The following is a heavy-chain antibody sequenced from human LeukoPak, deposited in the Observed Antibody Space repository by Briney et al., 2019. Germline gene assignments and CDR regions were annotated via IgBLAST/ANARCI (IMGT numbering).Heavy chain of an antibody. J-gene: IGHJ4*02. CDR3: ASGYCGRTTCSPPFDY. CDR1: GFTFSSYA. V-gene: IGHV3-30*03. D-gene: IGHD2-2*01. CDR2: ISYDGSNE. Sequence: GGSLRLSCAASGFTFSSYAMSWVRQAPGKGLEWVAVISYDGSNEYYADYVKGRFTISRDNSKKTVYLEMNSLRVEDTAVYYCASGYCGRTTCSPPFDYWGQGTLVTVSS.